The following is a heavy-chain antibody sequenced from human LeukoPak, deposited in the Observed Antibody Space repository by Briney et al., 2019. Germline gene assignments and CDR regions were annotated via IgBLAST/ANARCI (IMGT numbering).Heavy chain of an antibody. J-gene: IGHJ4*02. CDR1: GYTFTTHG. CDR3: VRDIGTSPYLHDY. D-gene: IGHD6-13*01. V-gene: IGHV1-18*01. CDR2: ISVYNGNT. Sequence: EASVKVSCKASGYTFTTHGISWVRQAPGQGLEWMGWISVYNGNTNYAQKFQGRVTMTTDTSTSTAYMEARTLRFDDTAVYYCVRDIGTSPYLHDYWGQGTLVTVSS.